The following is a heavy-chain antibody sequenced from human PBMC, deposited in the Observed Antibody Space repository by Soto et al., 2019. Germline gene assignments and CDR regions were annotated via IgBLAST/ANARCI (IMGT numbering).Heavy chain of an antibody. Sequence: EVQLVESGGGLVKPGGSLRLSCAASGFTFSSYSMNWVRQAPGKGLEWASSISSSSSYIYYADSVKGRFTISRDNAKNSLYLQMNSLRAEDTAVYYCARVPAGYCSGGSCTAGYWGQGTLVTVSS. D-gene: IGHD2-15*01. CDR2: ISSSSSYI. CDR1: GFTFSSYS. V-gene: IGHV3-21*01. CDR3: ARVPAGYCSGGSCTAGY. J-gene: IGHJ4*02.